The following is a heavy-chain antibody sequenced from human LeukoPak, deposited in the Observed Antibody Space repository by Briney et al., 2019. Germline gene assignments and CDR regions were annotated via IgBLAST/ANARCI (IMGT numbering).Heavy chain of an antibody. V-gene: IGHV4-59*01. Sequence: SESLSLTCTVCGGSLSSYYWSWIRQPPGKGLEGVGDIYYSGSTNYNPSLTSRVTISVDTSNIQFSLKLSSVTAADSAVYYCARGRTAVACPGAFDIWGQGTMVTVSS. D-gene: IGHD6-19*01. CDR2: IYYSGST. CDR1: GGSLSSYY. CDR3: ARGRTAVACPGAFDI. J-gene: IGHJ3*02.